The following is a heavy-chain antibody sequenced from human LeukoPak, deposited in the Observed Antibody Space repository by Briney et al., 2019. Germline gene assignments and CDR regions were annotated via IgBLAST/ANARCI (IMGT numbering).Heavy chain of an antibody. CDR3: ARGPSYSNYDYLDY. Sequence: PSETLSLTCAVYGGSFSGYYWSWIRQPPGKGLEWIGEINHSGSTNYNPSLKSRVTISVDTSKNQFSLKLSSVTAADTAVYYCARGPSYSNYDYLDYWGQGTLVTVSS. CDR1: GGSFSGYY. J-gene: IGHJ4*02. V-gene: IGHV4-34*01. D-gene: IGHD4-11*01. CDR2: INHSGST.